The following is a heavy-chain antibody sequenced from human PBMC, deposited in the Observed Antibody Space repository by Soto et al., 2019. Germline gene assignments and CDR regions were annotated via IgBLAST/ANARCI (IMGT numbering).Heavy chain of an antibody. CDR3: AKLLLWFGELYTGDY. J-gene: IGHJ4*02. V-gene: IGHV3-23*01. CDR2: ISGSGGST. CDR1: GFTFSSYA. Sequence: GGSLRLSCAASGFTFSSYAMSWVRQAPGKGLEWVSAISGSGGSTYYADSVKGRFTISRDNSKNTLYLQMNSLRAEDTAVYYCAKLLLWFGELYTGDYWGQGTLVTVSS. D-gene: IGHD3-10*01.